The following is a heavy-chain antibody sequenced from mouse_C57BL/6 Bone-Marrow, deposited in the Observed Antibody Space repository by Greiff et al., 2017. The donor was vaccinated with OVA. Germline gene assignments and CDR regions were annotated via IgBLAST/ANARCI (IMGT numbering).Heavy chain of an antibody. V-gene: IGHV5-4*03. CDR1: GFTFSSYA. CDR2: ISDGGSYT. Sequence: EVKLMESGGGLVKPGGSLKLSCAASGFTFSSYAMSWVRQTPEKRLEWVATISDGGSYTYYPDNVKGRFTISRDNAKNNLYLQMSHLKSEDTAMYYCARGGGAYWGQGTLVTVSA. CDR3: ARGGGAY. J-gene: IGHJ3*01.